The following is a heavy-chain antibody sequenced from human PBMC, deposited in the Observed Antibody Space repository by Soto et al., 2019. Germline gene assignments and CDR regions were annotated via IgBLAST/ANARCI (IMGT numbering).Heavy chain of an antibody. V-gene: IGHV1-3*01. D-gene: IGHD3-10*01. CDR3: ARALYGSGSYFSPFDYFDY. CDR1: GYTFTSYA. CDR2: INAGNGNT. Sequence: ASVKVSCKASGYTFTSYAMHWVRQAPGQRLEWMGWINAGNGNTKYSQKFQGRFTISRDNSKSTLYLQMNSLRAEDTAVYYCARALYGSGSYFSPFDYFDYWGQGTLVTVSS. J-gene: IGHJ4*02.